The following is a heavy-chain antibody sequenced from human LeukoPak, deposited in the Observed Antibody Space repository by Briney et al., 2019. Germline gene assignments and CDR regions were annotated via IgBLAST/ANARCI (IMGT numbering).Heavy chain of an antibody. J-gene: IGHJ4*02. CDR3: ARAITYHFDY. V-gene: IGHV3-23*01. CDR2: ISGSGGST. D-gene: IGHD2-2*01. Sequence: GGSLRLSCAASGFTFSSYAMSWVRQAPGKGLEWVSAISGSGGSTYYADSVKGRFTISRDNSKNTVYLQINSLRAEDTAVYYCARAITYHFDYWGQGSLVTVSS. CDR1: GFTFSSYA.